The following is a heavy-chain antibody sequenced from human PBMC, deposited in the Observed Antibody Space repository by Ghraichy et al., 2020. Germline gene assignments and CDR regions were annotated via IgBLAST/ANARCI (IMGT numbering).Heavy chain of an antibody. D-gene: IGHD2-2*01. CDR3: VRHHRYCSGTSCYAFDI. Sequence: SETLSLTCTVSGGSISSYYWSWIRQPPGKGLEWIGYIYYSGSTNYNPSLKSRVTISVDTSKNQFSLKLSSVTAADTAVYYCVRHHRYCSGTSCYAFDIWCQGTMVTVSS. CDR2: IYYSGST. CDR1: GGSISSYY. V-gene: IGHV4-59*01. J-gene: IGHJ3*02.